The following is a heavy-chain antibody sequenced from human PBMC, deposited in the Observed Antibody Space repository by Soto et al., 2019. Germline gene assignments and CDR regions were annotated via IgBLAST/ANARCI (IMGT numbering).Heavy chain of an antibody. D-gene: IGHD3-10*01. V-gene: IGHV1-8*01. CDR2: MNPNSGNT. Sequence: ASVKVSCKASGYTFTSYDINRVRQATGQGLEWMGWMNPNSGNTGYAQKFQGRVTMTRNTSISTAYMELSSLRSEDTAVYYCARGRDGSGSYYIYYYYYYMDVWGKGTTVTVSS. J-gene: IGHJ6*03. CDR3: ARGRDGSGSYYIYYYYYYMDV. CDR1: GYTFTSYD.